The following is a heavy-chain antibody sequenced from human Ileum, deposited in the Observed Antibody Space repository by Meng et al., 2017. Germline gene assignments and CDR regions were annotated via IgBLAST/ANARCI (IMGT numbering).Heavy chain of an antibody. CDR1: GGSGTRRSYF. Sequence: LQDEGPGRVGSPGVSSLLCAVSGGSGTRRSYFWTWIRESPEEGLEWIGYIYQSGGTNYKPSLKTPVTMSKDTAKNPLSLKLSTVSVADTAVYYCARVSNGDYYQLDYWGQGILVTVSS. V-gene: IGHV4-61*01. J-gene: IGHJ4*02. CDR3: ARVSNGDYYQLDY. CDR2: IYQSGGT. D-gene: IGHD3-22*01.